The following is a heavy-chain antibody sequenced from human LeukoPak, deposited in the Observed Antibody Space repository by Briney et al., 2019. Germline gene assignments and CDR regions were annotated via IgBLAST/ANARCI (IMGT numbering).Heavy chain of an antibody. CDR2: IIPILGIA. J-gene: IGHJ3*02. CDR1: GGTFSSYA. V-gene: IGHV1-69*04. CDR3: ARVYSSGWYVDAFDI. D-gene: IGHD6-19*01. Sequence: SVKVSCKASGGTFSSYAISWVRQAPGQGLEWMGRIIPILGIANYAQKFQGRVTITADKSTSTAYMELSSLRSEDTAVYYCARVYSSGWYVDAFDIWGQGTMVTVSS.